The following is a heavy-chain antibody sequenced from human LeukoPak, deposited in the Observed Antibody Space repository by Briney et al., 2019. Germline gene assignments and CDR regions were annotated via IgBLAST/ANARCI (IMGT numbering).Heavy chain of an antibody. V-gene: IGHV3-30*18. CDR2: ISYDGSNK. D-gene: IGHD6-25*01. J-gene: IGHJ4*02. Sequence: GRSLRLSCAASGFTFSSSGMHWVRQAPGKELEWVAVISYDGSNKYYADSVKGRFTISRDNSKNTLYLQMNSLRAEDTAVYYCAKDQAATWSFDYWGQGTLVTVSS. CDR1: GFTFSSSG. CDR3: AKDQAATWSFDY.